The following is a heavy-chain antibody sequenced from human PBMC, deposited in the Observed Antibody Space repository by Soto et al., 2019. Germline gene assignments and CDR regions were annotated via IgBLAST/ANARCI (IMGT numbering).Heavy chain of an antibody. Sequence: SETRPLTCTVSGGSISRGDYYGSWIRQPPGKGLEWIGYIYYSGSTYYNPSLKSRVTISVDTSKNQFSLKLSSVTAADTAVYYCVRDLRYCSGGSCPGGMDVWGQGTTVT. J-gene: IGHJ6*02. CDR3: VRDLRYCSGGSCPGGMDV. V-gene: IGHV4-30-4*01. CDR1: GGSISRGDYY. D-gene: IGHD2-15*01. CDR2: IYYSGST.